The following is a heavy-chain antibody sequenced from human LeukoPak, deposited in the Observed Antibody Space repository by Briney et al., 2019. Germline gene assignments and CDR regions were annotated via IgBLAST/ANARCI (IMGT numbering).Heavy chain of an antibody. Sequence: PGGSLRLSCAASGFTFSSYSMNWVRQAPGKGLEWVSSIISSSSYIYYADSVKGRFTISRDNAKDSLYLQMNSLRAEDTAVYYCARGGLYYDSSGYPPGYWGQGTLVTVSS. CDR1: GFTFSSYS. D-gene: IGHD3-22*01. V-gene: IGHV3-21*01. CDR3: ARGGLYYDSSGYPPGY. J-gene: IGHJ4*02. CDR2: IISSSSYI.